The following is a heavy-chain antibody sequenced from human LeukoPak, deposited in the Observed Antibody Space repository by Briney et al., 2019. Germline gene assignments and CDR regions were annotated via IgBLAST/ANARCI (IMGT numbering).Heavy chain of an antibody. J-gene: IGHJ4*02. Sequence: PGGSLRLSCAASGFTFSSHAMHWVRQAPGKGLEWVAVISYDGSNKYYADSVKGRFTISRDNSKNTLYPQMNSLRAEDTAVYYCARETTVAGPGYFDYWGQGTLVTVSS. CDR1: GFTFSSHA. CDR2: ISYDGSNK. CDR3: ARETTVAGPGYFDY. D-gene: IGHD6-19*01. V-gene: IGHV3-30*04.